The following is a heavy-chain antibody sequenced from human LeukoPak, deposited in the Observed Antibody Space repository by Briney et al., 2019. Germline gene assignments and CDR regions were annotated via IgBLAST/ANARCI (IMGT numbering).Heavy chain of an antibody. CDR1: GFTFSSYD. CDR3: AIDDLEVGSSGCDS. J-gene: IGHJ3*02. CDR2: ISSSGTAI. D-gene: IGHD2-15*01. V-gene: IGHV3-48*03. Sequence: GGSLRLSCAASGFTFSSYDMNWVRQAPGKGLEWFSYISSSGTAIYYSDSVKGRFSISRDNAKNSLSLQMNSLRADDTALYYCAIDDLEVGSSGCDSWGQGRMVTDSS.